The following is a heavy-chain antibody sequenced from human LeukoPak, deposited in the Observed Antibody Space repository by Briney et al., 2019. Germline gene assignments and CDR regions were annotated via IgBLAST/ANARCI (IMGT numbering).Heavy chain of an antibody. CDR2: ISGSGGST. CDR1: GFTFSSYA. D-gene: IGHD3-22*01. V-gene: IGHV3-23*01. J-gene: IGHJ4*02. CDR3: AKDLPPTPYYYDSSGSFDY. Sequence: PGGSLRLSCAASGFTFSSYAMSWVRQAPGKGLEWVSAISGSGGSTYYADSVKGRFTISRDNSKNTLYLQMNSLRAEDTAVYYCAKDLPPTPYYYDSSGSFDYWGQGTLVTVSS.